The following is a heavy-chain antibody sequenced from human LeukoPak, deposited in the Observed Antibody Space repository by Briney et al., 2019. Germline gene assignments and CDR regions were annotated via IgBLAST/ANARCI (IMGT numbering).Heavy chain of an antibody. J-gene: IGHJ5*02. CDR3: ARGDVVGAMIDP. V-gene: IGHV3-53*01. D-gene: IGHD1-26*01. CDR2: IYSGGST. Sequence: AGGSLRLSCAASGFTVSSNYMSWVRQAPGKGLEWVSIIYSGGSTYYADSVKGRSTISRDNSKNTLYLQMNSLRAEDTAVYYCARGDVVGAMIDPWGQGTLVTVSS. CDR1: GFTVSSNY.